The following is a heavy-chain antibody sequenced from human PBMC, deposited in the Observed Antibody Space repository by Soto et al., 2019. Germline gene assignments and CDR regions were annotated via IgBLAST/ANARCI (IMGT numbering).Heavy chain of an antibody. D-gene: IGHD2-2*01. J-gene: IGHJ4*02. CDR1: GGSISSYY. CDR3: ARSLVVPAASYYFDY. Sequence: PSETLSLTCTVSGGSISSYYWGWIRQPPGKGLEWIGSIYYSGSTYYNPSLKSRVTISVDTSKNQFSLKLSSVTAADTAVYYCARSLVVPAASYYFDYWGQGTLVTVSS. V-gene: IGHV4-39*01. CDR2: IYYSGST.